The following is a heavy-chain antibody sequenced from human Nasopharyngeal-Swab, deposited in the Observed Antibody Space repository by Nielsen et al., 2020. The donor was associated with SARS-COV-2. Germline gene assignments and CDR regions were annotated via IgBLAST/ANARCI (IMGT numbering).Heavy chain of an antibody. CDR3: ARDVGVTTSTLDYFDY. J-gene: IGHJ4*02. Sequence: GESLKISCAASGFTFSSYAIHWVRQAPGKGLEWVAVIWFDGSNKYYADSVKGRFTISRDNSKNTVYPQMNSLRGEDTAMYFCARDVGVTTSTLDYFDYWGQGTLVTVSS. CDR1: GFTFSSYA. D-gene: IGHD4-17*01. CDR2: IWFDGSNK. V-gene: IGHV3-33*01.